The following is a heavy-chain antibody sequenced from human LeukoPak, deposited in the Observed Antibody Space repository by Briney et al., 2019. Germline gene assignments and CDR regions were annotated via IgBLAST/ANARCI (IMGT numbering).Heavy chain of an antibody. D-gene: IGHD1-14*01. V-gene: IGHV4-34*01. CDR2: INHSGST. CDR3: ASDVAGAEPYYFDY. CDR1: GGSFSGYY. Sequence: PSETLSLTCAVYGGSFSGYYWSWIRQPPGKGLEWIGEINHSGSTNYNPSLKSRVTISVDTSKNQFSLKLSSVTAADTAVYYCASDVAGAEPYYFDYWGQGTLVTVSS. J-gene: IGHJ4*02.